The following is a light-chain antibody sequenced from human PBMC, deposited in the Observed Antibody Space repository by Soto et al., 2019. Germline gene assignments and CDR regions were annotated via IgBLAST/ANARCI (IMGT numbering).Light chain of an antibody. V-gene: IGLV1-40*01. CDR1: SSKIASYS. CDR3: QSYDNSLTDYYV. CDR2: DNT. J-gene: IGLJ1*01. Sequence: QSVLTQPPSVSGAPGERVTISCTGGSSKIASYSVHSYQQLPGGAPKLLIFDNTNRPSGVPDRFSGSKSGTSASLAITGLQAEDEADYYCQSYDNSLTDYYVFGTGTKVTVL.